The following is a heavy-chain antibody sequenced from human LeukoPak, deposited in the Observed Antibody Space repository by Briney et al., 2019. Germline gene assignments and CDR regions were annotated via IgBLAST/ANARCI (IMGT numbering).Heavy chain of an antibody. V-gene: IGHV3-33*01. D-gene: IGHD6-13*01. CDR2: MWYDGSNK. CDR1: GFTLSSYG. CDR3: ARVTHIAAAKDAFDI. J-gene: IGHJ3*02. Sequence: GGSLRLSCAASGFTLSSYGMHWVRQAPGKGLERVAVMWYDGSNKYYADSVKGRFTISRDNSKNTLYLQMNSLRAEDTAVYYCARVTHIAAAKDAFDIWGQGTMVTVSS.